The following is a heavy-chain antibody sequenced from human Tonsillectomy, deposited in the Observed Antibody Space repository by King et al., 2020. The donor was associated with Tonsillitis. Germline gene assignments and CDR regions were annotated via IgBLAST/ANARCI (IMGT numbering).Heavy chain of an antibody. CDR3: ARGSTEAIAARNDAFDI. Sequence: PLQEWGPGLVKPSETLSLTCTVSGGSISSYYWSWIRQPPGKGLEWIGYIYYSGSTNYNPSLKSRVTISVDTSKNQFSLKLSSVTAADTAVYYCARGSTEAIAARNDAFDIWGQGTMVTVSS. D-gene: IGHD6-6*01. V-gene: IGHV4-59*01. J-gene: IGHJ3*02. CDR2: IYYSGST. CDR1: GGSISSYY.